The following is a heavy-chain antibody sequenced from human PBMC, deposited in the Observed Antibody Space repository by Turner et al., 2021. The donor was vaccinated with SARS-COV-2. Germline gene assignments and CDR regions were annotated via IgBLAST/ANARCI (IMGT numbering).Heavy chain of an antibody. CDR2: SIPIFGKA. J-gene: IGHJ4*02. CDR1: GGTFSSYA. D-gene: IGHD3-22*01. Sequence: QVQLVQSGAEVKKPGSSLMVSCKSSGGTFSSYAIIWLRQAPGQGLEWMGVSIPIFGKANYAQKFQGRVTITADESTSTAYMELSSLRSEDTAVYYCARVGHYDSSGYYLDYWGQGTLVTVSS. V-gene: IGHV1-69*01. CDR3: ARVGHYDSSGYYLDY.